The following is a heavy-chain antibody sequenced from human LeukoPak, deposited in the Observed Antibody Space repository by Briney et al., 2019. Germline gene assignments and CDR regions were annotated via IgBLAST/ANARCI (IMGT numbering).Heavy chain of an antibody. Sequence: AASVKVPCKASGGAFSSYTMCWVRQAPGQGLEWMGRIIPILGIANYAQKFQGRVTSTADKSMSTAYMELSSLRSEVTAADYCARDLSRGSGSYHRADFDYWGQGSLVTVSS. V-gene: IGHV1-69*04. D-gene: IGHD1-26*01. CDR3: ARDLSRGSGSYHRADFDY. CDR1: GGAFSSYT. J-gene: IGHJ4*02. CDR2: IIPILGIA.